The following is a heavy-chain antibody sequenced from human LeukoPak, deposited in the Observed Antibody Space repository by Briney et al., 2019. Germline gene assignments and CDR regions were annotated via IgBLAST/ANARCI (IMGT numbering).Heavy chain of an antibody. CDR2: IYHGGST. D-gene: IGHD3-10*01. Sequence: PSGTLSLTCAVSGGSISNNNWWSWVRQPPGMGLEWIGEIYHGGSTNYNPSLKSRVTMSVDRSKNQFSLKLSSVTAADTAVYYCARGEERGSGTVDFDYWGQGTLVTVSS. J-gene: IGHJ4*02. CDR1: GGSISNNNW. V-gene: IGHV4-4*02. CDR3: ARGEERGSGTVDFDY.